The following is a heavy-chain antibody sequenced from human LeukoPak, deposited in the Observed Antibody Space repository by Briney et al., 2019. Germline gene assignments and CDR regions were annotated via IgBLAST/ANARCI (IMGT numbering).Heavy chain of an antibody. V-gene: IGHV4-39*01. CDR2: MFYNGSP. CDR1: GGSISGNTYY. J-gene: IGHJ4*02. Sequence: ASETLSLTCTVSGGSISGNTYYWGWIRQTPGKGLEWIGSMFYNGSPYYNPSLKSRVTISVDTSNNQFSLRVSSVTAADTAVYYCARRRGYSGSYYYFDYWGQGTLVTVSS. D-gene: IGHD6-13*01. CDR3: ARRRGYSGSYYYFDY.